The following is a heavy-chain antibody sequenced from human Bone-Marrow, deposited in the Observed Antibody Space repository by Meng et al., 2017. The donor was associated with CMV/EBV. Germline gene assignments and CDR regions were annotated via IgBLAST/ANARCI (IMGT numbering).Heavy chain of an antibody. Sequence: GESLKISCAASGFTVSSNYMSWVRQAPGKGLEWVSVIYSGGSTYYADSVKGRFTISRDNSKNTLYLQMNSLRAEDTAVYYCASSRFFYYWGQGTLVTGSS. CDR3: ASSRFFYY. CDR1: GFTVSSNY. V-gene: IGHV3-66*02. CDR2: IYSGGST. J-gene: IGHJ4*02.